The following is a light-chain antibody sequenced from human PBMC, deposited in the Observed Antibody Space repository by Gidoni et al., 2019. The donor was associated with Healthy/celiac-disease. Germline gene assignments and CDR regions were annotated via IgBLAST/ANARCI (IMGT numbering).Light chain of an antibody. Sequence: SSELTQDPAVSVALGQTVRITCQGDSLRSYYASWYQQKPGQAPVLVLYGKNNRPSGLPDRFSGSSSGNTASLTITGAQAEDEADYYCNSRDSSGNHLVVFGGGTKLTVL. CDR1: SLRSYY. J-gene: IGLJ2*01. CDR2: GKN. V-gene: IGLV3-19*01. CDR3: NSRDSSGNHLVV.